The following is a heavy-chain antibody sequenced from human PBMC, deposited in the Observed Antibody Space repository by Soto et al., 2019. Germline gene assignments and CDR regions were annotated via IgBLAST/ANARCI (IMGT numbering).Heavy chain of an antibody. Sequence: SETLSLTCTVSGASINNNDYYWSWIRQPPGKGLEWIGYVYYGGTTDYIPSLKSRVDISLDGSQNQFSLNLRSVTAADTAVYYCAREGDYRTWFEPWGPGTLVTVSS. CDR1: GASINNNDYY. CDR2: VYYGGTT. D-gene: IGHD4-17*01. J-gene: IGHJ5*02. CDR3: AREGDYRTWFEP. V-gene: IGHV4-31*02.